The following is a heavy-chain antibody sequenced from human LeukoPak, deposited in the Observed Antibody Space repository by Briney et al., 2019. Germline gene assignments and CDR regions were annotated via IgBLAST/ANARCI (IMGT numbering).Heavy chain of an antibody. CDR3: AKDLSRWLQYVDY. D-gene: IGHD5-24*01. CDR1: GSTFSTDA. V-gene: IGHV3-30*02. CDR2: IRYDGSNK. J-gene: IGHJ4*02. Sequence: GRSLRLSCAASGSTFSTDAMHWVRQAPGKGLEWVAFIRYDGSNKYYADSVKGRFTISRDNSKNTLYLQMNSLRAEDTAVYYCAKDLSRWLQYVDYWGQGTLVTVSS.